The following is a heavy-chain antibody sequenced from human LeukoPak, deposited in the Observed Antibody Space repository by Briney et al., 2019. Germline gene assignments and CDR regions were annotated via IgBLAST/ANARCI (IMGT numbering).Heavy chain of an antibody. CDR3: ARGHDYGGNSGDY. J-gene: IGHJ4*02. Sequence: SETLSLTCAVYGGSFSGYYWSWIRQPPGKGLEWIGEINHSGSTNYNPSLKSRVTISVDTSKNQFPLKLSSVTAADTAVYYCARGHDYGGNSGDYWGQGTLVTVSS. V-gene: IGHV4-34*01. CDR1: GGSFSGYY. D-gene: IGHD4-23*01. CDR2: INHSGST.